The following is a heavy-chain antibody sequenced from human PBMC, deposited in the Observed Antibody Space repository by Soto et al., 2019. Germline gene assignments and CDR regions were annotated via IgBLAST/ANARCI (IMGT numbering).Heavy chain of an antibody. D-gene: IGHD7-27*01. V-gene: IGHV3-48*02. CDR1: GFTFSSYT. CDR3: ARVITGAMDY. J-gene: IGHJ4*02. CDR2: ISSSSSTI. Sequence: EVQLVESGGGSVQPGGSLRLSCAASGFTFSSYTMNWVRQAPGKGLEWDSYISSSSSTIHYADSVKGRFTISRDNAKNSLYLQMTSLRDEDTAVYYCARVITGAMDYWGQGTLVTVSS.